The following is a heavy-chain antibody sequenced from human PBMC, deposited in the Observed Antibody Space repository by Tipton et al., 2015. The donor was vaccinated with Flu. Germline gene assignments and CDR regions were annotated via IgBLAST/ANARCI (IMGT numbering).Heavy chain of an antibody. Sequence: SLRLSCAASGFTFRTSEMNWVRQAPGKGLEWLSYISSGSITHYADSVEGRFTISRDNAKNSLYLQMNSLRAEDTAIYYCAREYIDWLESWGQGTPVTISS. CDR3: AREYIDWLES. CDR1: GFTFRTSE. CDR2: ISSGSIT. J-gene: IGHJ5*01. D-gene: IGHD5-12*01. V-gene: IGHV3-48*03.